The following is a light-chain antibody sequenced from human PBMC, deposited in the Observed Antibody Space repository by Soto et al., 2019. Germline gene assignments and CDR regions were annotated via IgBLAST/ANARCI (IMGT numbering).Light chain of an antibody. CDR3: RTWDVSRTNGRV. Sequence: QSVLTQPPSVSAAPGQKVTISCSGGSSNIGGNNVSWYQQLPGTAPKLLIYDNYKRPSGIPDRFSGSKSGTSATLDITGLQTGDEADYYCRTWDVSRTNGRVFGGGTKLTVL. CDR2: DNY. CDR1: SSNIGGNN. V-gene: IGLV1-51*01. J-gene: IGLJ3*02.